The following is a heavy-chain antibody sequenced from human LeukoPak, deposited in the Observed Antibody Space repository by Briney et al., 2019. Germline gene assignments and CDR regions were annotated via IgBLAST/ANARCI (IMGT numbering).Heavy chain of an antibody. V-gene: IGHV3-7*01. CDR1: GFTFSNYW. Sequence: GGPLRLSCAASGFTFSNYWLTWVRQAPGQGLEWVANIKQDGSEKHYVDSVKGRFTISRDNAKDSLYLQMNSLRAEDTAVYYCARDRQIAYWGQGTLVTVSS. CDR2: IKQDGSEK. CDR3: ARDRQIAY. J-gene: IGHJ4*02.